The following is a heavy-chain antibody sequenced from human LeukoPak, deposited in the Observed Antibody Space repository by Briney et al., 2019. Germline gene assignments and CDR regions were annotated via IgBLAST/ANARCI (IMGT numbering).Heavy chain of an antibody. Sequence: PSETLSLTCTVSGGSISSYYWSWIRQPPGKGLEWIGYIYYSGSTNYNPSLKSRVTISVDTSKTQFSLKLSSVTAADTAVYYCARSLYSGSYYWFDPWGQGTLVTVSS. CDR3: ARSLYSGSYYWFDP. CDR2: IYYSGST. CDR1: GGSISSYY. J-gene: IGHJ5*02. V-gene: IGHV4-59*01. D-gene: IGHD1-26*01.